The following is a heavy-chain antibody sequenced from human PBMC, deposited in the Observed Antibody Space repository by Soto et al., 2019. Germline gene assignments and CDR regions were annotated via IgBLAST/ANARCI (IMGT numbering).Heavy chain of an antibody. V-gene: IGHV3-21*06. CDR1: VFTVSDEN. J-gene: IGHJ6*02. Sequence: GALRLCCSASVFTVSDENMSWVRQVPGKGLEWVSGISGGGSYIFYADSVQGRFSISRDNPKNSLFLEMNSLRVEDTAVYYCARDSDCHSTSCFFPPHVWGQGTTVTVSS. CDR3: ARDSDCHSTSCFFPPHV. CDR2: ISGGGSYI. D-gene: IGHD2-2*01.